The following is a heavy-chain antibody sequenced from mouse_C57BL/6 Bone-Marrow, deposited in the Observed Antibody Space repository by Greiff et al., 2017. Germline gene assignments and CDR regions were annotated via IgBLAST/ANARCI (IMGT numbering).Heavy chain of an antibody. Sequence: EVKLLESGGGLVQPGGSMKLSCAASGFTFSDAWMDWVRQSPEKGLEWVAEIRNKANNHATYYAESVKGRFTISRDDSKSSFYLQMNSLRAEDTGIYYCTRDYYGSSYGGGFAYWGQGTLVTVSA. V-gene: IGHV6-6*01. D-gene: IGHD1-1*01. J-gene: IGHJ3*01. CDR2: IRNKANNHAT. CDR1: GFTFSDAW. CDR3: TRDYYGSSYGGGFAY.